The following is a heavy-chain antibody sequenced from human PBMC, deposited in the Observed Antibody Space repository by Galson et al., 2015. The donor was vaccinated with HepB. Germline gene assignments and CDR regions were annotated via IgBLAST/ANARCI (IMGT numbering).Heavy chain of an antibody. D-gene: IGHD3-10*01. Sequence: SLRLSCAASGFTFSSYAMSWVRQAPGKGLEWVSAISDSGGSTYYADSVKGRFTISRDNFKNTLYLQMNSLRAEDTAVYYCAKDIGRRITMVRGVIIPGYFDYWGQGTLVTVSS. CDR3: AKDIGRRITMVRGVIIPGYFDY. J-gene: IGHJ4*02. V-gene: IGHV3-23*01. CDR1: GFTFSSYA. CDR2: ISDSGGST.